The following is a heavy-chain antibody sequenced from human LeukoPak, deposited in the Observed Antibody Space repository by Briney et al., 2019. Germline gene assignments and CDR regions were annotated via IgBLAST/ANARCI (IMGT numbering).Heavy chain of an antibody. D-gene: IGHD6-13*01. CDR1: GGSFSGYY. CDR2: INHSGST. CDR3: WLYSSSWAADFDY. V-gene: IGHV4-34*01. Sequence: SETLSLTCAVYGGSFSGYYWSWIRQPPGKGLEWIGEINHSGSTNYNPSLKSRVTISVDTSKNQFSLKLSSVTAADTAVYYCWLYSSSWAADFDYWGQGTLVTVSS. J-gene: IGHJ4*02.